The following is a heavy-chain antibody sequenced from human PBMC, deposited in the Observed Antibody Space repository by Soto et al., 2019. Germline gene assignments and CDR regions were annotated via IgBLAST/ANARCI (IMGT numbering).Heavy chain of an antibody. CDR1: DGSISSSNW. CDR3: SFAAAGSDDFDY. CDR2: MYRSGNT. D-gene: IGHD6-13*01. V-gene: IGHV4-4*02. Sequence: QVQLQESGPGLVKPSGTLSLTCAVSDGSISSSNWWSWVRQPPGKGLEWIGEMYRSGNTYYNPSLKSRVTLLLDKSKNQFSLKLSSVTAADTAVYYCSFAAAGSDDFDYWGQETLVTVSS. J-gene: IGHJ4*02.